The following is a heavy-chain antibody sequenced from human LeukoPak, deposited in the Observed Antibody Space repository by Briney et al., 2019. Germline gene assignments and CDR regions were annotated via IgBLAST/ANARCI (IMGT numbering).Heavy chain of an antibody. CDR3: ARDSSGWSNWFDP. CDR2: INPNSGGT. D-gene: IGHD6-19*01. CDR1: GYTFTGYY. Sequence: ASVKVSCKASGYTFTGYYMHWARKAPGQGLEWMGRINPNSGGTNYAQKFQGRVTMTRDTSISTAYMELSRLRSDDTAVYYCARDSSGWSNWFDPWGQGTLVTVSS. J-gene: IGHJ5*02. V-gene: IGHV1-2*06.